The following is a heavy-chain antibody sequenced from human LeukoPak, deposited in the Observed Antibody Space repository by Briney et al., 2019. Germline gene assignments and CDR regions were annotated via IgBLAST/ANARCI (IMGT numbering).Heavy chain of an antibody. CDR3: ARQRRYCSSTSCYAFDY. Sequence: SSEALSLTCTVSGGSISSSSYYWGWIRQPPGKGLEWIGSIYYSGSTYYNPSLKSRVNISDDTSKNQFSLKLSSVTAADTAVYYCARQRRYCSSTSCYAFDYWGQGTLVTVSS. D-gene: IGHD2-2*01. V-gene: IGHV4-39*01. J-gene: IGHJ4*02. CDR1: GGSISSSSYY. CDR2: IYYSGST.